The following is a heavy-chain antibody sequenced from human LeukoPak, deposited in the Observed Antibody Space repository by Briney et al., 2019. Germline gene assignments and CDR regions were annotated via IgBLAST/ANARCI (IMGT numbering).Heavy chain of an antibody. CDR3: AKHQGSAVAGRYSDY. J-gene: IGHJ4*02. D-gene: IGHD6-19*01. Sequence: GGSLRLSCAASALTFSSYAMSWVRQAPGKGLEWVSTVAGSGGTTYYADSVKGRFIVSRDNSKNMAYLQMNSLRAEDTAVYYCAKHQGSAVAGRYSDYWGQGTLVTVSP. CDR2: VAGSGGTT. V-gene: IGHV3-23*01. CDR1: ALTFSSYA.